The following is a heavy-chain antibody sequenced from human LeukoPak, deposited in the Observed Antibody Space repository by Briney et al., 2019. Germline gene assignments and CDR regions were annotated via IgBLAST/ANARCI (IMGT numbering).Heavy chain of an antibody. CDR2: ISYDGSNK. CDR1: GFTFSSYW. J-gene: IGHJ4*02. CDR3: AKGGRWTGQDAYGY. V-gene: IGHV3-30*18. Sequence: GGSLRLSCAASGFTFSSYWMSWVRQAPGKGLEWVAVISYDGSNKYYADSVKGRFTISRDNSKNTLYLQMNSLRAEDTAVYYCAKGGRWTGQDAYGYWGQGTLVTVSS. D-gene: IGHD3-10*01.